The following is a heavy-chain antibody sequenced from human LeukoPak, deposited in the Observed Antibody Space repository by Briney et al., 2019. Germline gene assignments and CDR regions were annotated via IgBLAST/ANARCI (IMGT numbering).Heavy chain of an antibody. V-gene: IGHV3-74*01. CDR3: ARGGYCSSSTCYEEVY. CDR2: IKSDGSST. CDR1: GFTFSSYW. Sequence: GGSLRLSXAASGFTFSSYWMHWVRQAPGKGLVWVSRIKSDGSSTTYADSVKGRFTISRDNAKNTLYLQMNSLRAEDTAVYYCARGGYCSSSTCYEEVYWGQRTLVTVSS. J-gene: IGHJ4*02. D-gene: IGHD2-2*01.